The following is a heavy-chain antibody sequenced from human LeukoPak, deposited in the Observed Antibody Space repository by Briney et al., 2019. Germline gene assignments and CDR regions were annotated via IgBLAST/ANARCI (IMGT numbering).Heavy chain of an antibody. J-gene: IGHJ5*02. V-gene: IGHV4-4*07. D-gene: IGHD3-3*01. CDR1: GGSISSYY. Sequence: SETLSLTCTVSGGSISSYYWSWIRQPAGKGLEWIGRIYTSGSTNYNPSLKSRVTMSVDTSKNQFSLKLSSVTAADTAVYYCARHAYTILEWLSPQYNGFDPWGQGTLVTVSS. CDR2: IYTSGST. CDR3: ARHAYTILEWLSPQYNGFDP.